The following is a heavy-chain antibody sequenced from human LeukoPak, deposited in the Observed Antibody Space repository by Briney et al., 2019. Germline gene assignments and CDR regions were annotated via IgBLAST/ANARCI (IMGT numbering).Heavy chain of an antibody. Sequence: PGGSLRLSCAASGFTFSNYDMSWVRLAPGKGLEWVPSLTSDGASTRYADSVKGRFTISRDNSKNTLYLQMNYLRAEDTALYFCAKSLVRWAFDYWGQGSLVTVSS. CDR2: LTSDGAST. J-gene: IGHJ4*02. D-gene: IGHD4-23*01. CDR1: GFTFSNYD. V-gene: IGHV3-23*01. CDR3: AKSLVRWAFDY.